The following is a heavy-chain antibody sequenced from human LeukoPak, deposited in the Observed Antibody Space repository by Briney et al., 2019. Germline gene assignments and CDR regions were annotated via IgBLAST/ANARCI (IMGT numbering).Heavy chain of an antibody. CDR1: GGSISSGGYY. J-gene: IGHJ4*02. CDR3: ASIDYDSSGSLFDY. V-gene: IGHV4-31*03. CDR2: IYYSGST. Sequence: PSQTLSLTCTVSGGSISSGGYYWSWIRQHPGKGLEWIGYIYYSGSTYYSPSLKSRVTISVDRSKNQFSLKLSSVTAADTAVYYCASIDYDSSGSLFDYWGQGTLVTVSS. D-gene: IGHD3-22*01.